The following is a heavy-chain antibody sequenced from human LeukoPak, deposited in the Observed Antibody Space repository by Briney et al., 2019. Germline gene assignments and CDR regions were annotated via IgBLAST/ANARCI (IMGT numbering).Heavy chain of an antibody. D-gene: IGHD3-22*01. Sequence: ASVRVSSKASGYTFTMSAMNWVRQAPGQGAEWMGWYNTNTGNPSYAQGFTGRFVFPLDTSVSTAFLQSTSLKAEDTAVYYCARAPYDSSGYYVYWGQGTLVTVSS. CDR2: YNTNTGNP. V-gene: IGHV7-4-1*02. CDR1: GYTFTMSA. CDR3: ARAPYDSSGYYVY. J-gene: IGHJ4*02.